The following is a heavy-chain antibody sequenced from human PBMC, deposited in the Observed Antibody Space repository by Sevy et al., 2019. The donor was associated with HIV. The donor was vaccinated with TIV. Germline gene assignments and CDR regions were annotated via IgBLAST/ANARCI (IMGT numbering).Heavy chain of an antibody. CDR2: IYYSGST. CDR3: ARESIGAVGDFDY. V-gene: IGHV4-59*02. D-gene: IGHD6-13*01. J-gene: IGHJ4*02. Sequence: SETLSLTCTVSGGSVRKYFWSWIRQPPGKGLEWIGYIYYSGSTYYNPSLKTRLTISLDTSKNQFSLNLSSVTAADTAVYYCARESIGAVGDFDYWGQGTLVTVSS. CDR1: GGSVRKYF.